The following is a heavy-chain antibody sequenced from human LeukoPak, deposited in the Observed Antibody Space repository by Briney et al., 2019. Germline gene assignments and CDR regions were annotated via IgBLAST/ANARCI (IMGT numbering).Heavy chain of an antibody. J-gene: IGHJ5*02. CDR3: ARGRGARSSRWYNWFDP. D-gene: IGHD6-13*01. V-gene: IGHV4-59*12. Sequence: SETLSLTCSVSGASISEYFWSWIRQPPGQTLEWIGYVSKTGSTNYNPSLRSRVTISIDTSKNQFSLEMSSVTAADTAVYYCARGRGARSSRWYNWFDPWGQGTLVTVSS. CDR2: VSKTGST. CDR1: GASISEYF.